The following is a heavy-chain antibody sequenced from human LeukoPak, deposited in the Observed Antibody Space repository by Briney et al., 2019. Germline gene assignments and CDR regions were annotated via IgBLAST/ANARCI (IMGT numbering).Heavy chain of an antibody. CDR2: TYYSGST. CDR1: GGAISDYY. Sequence: KTSETLSLTCTVSGGAISDYYWSWIRQPPGKGLEWIGYTYYSGSTNYNPSLKSRVAISVDTSKNQFSLKLSSVTAADTAVYYCARTQARLLLDYWDQGTLVTVSS. D-gene: IGHD2-15*01. J-gene: IGHJ4*02. CDR3: ARTQARLLLDY. V-gene: IGHV4-59*01.